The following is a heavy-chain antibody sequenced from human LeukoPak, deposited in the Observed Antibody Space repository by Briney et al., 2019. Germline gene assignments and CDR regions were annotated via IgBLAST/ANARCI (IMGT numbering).Heavy chain of an antibody. Sequence: GGSLRLSCAASGFTFSSYGMPWVRQTPGKGLEWVAVVSYDGSKKYSADSVRGRFTISRDNSKNTMYLQMNNLRAEDTAAYYCARSGGSGNYYEPFDIWGQGTMVTVSS. D-gene: IGHD3-10*01. CDR1: GFTFSSYG. J-gene: IGHJ3*02. V-gene: IGHV3-30*03. CDR2: VSYDGSKK. CDR3: ARSGGSGNYYEPFDI.